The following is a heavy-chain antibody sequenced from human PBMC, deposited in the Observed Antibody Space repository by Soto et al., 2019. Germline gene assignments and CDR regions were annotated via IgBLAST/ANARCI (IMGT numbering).Heavy chain of an antibody. V-gene: IGHV3-66*01. CDR2: IYSGGST. J-gene: IGHJ4*02. CDR1: GFTVSSNY. CDR3: AREKSGLHLRVFFFDD. Sequence: EVQLVESGGGLVQPGGSLRLSCAASGFTVSSNYMSWVRQAPGKGLEWVSVIYSGGSTYYADSVKGRFTISRDNSKNTLYLQMNSLRAEDTAVYYCAREKSGLHLRVFFFDDWGQGTLVTVSS. D-gene: IGHD3-16*01.